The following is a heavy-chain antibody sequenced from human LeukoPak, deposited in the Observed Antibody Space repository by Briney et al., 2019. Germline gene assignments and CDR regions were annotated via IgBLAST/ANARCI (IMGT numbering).Heavy chain of an antibody. CDR2: IYTSGST. V-gene: IGHV4-4*07. D-gene: IGHD6-13*01. J-gene: IGHJ5*02. Sequence: PSETLSPTCTVSGGSISSYYWSWIRQPAGKGLGWIGRIYTSGSTNYNPSLKSRVTMSVDTSKNQFSLKLSSVTAADTAVYYCARDIAAAGRNWFDPWGQGTLVTVSS. CDR1: GGSISSYY. CDR3: ARDIAAAGRNWFDP.